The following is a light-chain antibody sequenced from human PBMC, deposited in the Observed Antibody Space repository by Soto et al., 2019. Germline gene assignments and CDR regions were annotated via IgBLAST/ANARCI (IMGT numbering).Light chain of an antibody. CDR2: GNS. Sequence: QSVLTQSPSVSGTPGQRVTISCSGSSSNIGAGYDVHWYQQFPGTAPKLLIYGNSNRPSGVPDRFSGSKSGTSASLAITGLQAEDEADYYCQSYDSSLSGVFGSGPKVTV. V-gene: IGLV1-40*01. CDR3: QSYDSSLSGV. CDR1: SSNIGAGYD. J-gene: IGLJ1*01.